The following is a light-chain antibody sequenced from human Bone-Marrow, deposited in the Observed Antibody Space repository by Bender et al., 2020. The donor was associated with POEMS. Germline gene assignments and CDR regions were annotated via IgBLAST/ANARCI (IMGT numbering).Light chain of an antibody. CDR3: CSYAGSSTV. CDR2: DVS. V-gene: IGLV2-11*01. Sequence: QSALTQPRSVSGSPGQSVTISCTGTSSDVGGYGYVSWYQQHPGKAPKVMIYDVSRRPSGVPDRFSGSKSGNTASLTISGLQAEDEADYYCCSYAGSSTVFGGGTKLTVL. J-gene: IGLJ3*02. CDR1: SSDVGGYGY.